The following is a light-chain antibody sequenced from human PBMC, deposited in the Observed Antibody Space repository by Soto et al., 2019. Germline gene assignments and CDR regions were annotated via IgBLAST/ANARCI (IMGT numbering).Light chain of an antibody. Sequence: EIVLTQSPGTLSLSPGESATLSCRASQTVSRSYFVWYQQKPGQAPRLLIYGASARAPGIPDRFSGTGSGTESTLTISRLEPEDFAVYFCQHFDFSPTLGGGTQVEIK. CDR1: QTVSRSY. CDR2: GAS. CDR3: QHFDFSPT. J-gene: IGKJ4*01. V-gene: IGKV3-20*01.